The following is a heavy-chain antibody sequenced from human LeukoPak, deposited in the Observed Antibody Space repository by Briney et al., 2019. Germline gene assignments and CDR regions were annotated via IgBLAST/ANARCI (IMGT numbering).Heavy chain of an antibody. V-gene: IGHV1-69*04. J-gene: IGHJ6*03. D-gene: IGHD3-16*01. CDR2: IIPILGIA. CDR1: GGTFSSYA. Sequence: SVKVSCKASGGTFSSYAISWVRQAPGQGLEWMGRIIPILGIANYAQKFQGRVTITADKSTSTAYMELSSLRSDDTAVYYCARGKGGPHGYYYMDVWGKGTTVTVSS. CDR3: ARGKGGPHGYYYMDV.